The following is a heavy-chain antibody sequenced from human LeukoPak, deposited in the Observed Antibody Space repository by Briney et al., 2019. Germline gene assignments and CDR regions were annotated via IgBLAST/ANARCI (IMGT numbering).Heavy chain of an antibody. V-gene: IGHV3-21*01. Sequence: GGSLRLSCAASGFTFSNNWMTWVRQAPGKGLEWVSSISSSSSYIYYADSVKGRFTISRDNAKNSLYLQMNSLRAEDTAVYYCARDLMMAGPQSRTWGQGTMVTVSS. CDR3: ARDLMMAGPQSRT. CDR2: ISSSSSYI. CDR1: GFTFSNNW. D-gene: IGHD5-24*01. J-gene: IGHJ3*01.